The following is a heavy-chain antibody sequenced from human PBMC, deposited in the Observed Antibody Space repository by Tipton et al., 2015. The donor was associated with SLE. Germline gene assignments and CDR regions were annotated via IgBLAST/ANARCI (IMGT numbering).Heavy chain of an antibody. D-gene: IGHD3-10*01. Sequence: TLSLTCTVPGGSINNSYWNWIRQPPGKAPEWIGYIYYSGSTNYNPSLKSRVTISVDTSKNQISLQLSSVTAADTAVYYCASSYSDYGRDVGRQGTPVTVPS. CDR3: ASSYSDYGRDV. J-gene: IGHJ6*02. V-gene: IGHV4-59*01. CDR2: IYYSGST. CDR1: GGSINNSY.